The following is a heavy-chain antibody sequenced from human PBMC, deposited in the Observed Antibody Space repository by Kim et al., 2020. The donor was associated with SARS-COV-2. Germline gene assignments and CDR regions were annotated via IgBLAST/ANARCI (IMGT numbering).Heavy chain of an antibody. CDR1: GFTFSSYG. CDR2: ISYDGSSK. CDR3: AIDPAAGTGGGY. V-gene: IGHV3-30*03. Sequence: GGSLRLSCAASGFTFSSYGMHWVRQAPGKGLEWVAVISYDGSSKYYADSVKGRFTISRDNAKNTLYLQMNSLRAEDTAVYYCAIDPAAGTGGGYWCQGT. D-gene: IGHD6-13*01. J-gene: IGHJ4*02.